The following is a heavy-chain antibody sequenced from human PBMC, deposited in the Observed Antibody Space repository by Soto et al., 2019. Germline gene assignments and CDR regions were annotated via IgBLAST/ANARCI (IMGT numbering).Heavy chain of an antibody. D-gene: IGHD2-2*01. CDR1: GFTFSSYS. CDR3: ARASVRGVPAAYYYYGMDV. Sequence: GESLKVSCAASGFTFSSYSMNWVRQAPGKGLEWVSSISSSSSYIYYADSVKGRFTISRDNAKNSLYLQMNSLRAEDTAVYYCARASVRGVPAAYYYYGMDVWGQATTVTVS. CDR2: ISSSSSYI. J-gene: IGHJ6*02. V-gene: IGHV3-21*01.